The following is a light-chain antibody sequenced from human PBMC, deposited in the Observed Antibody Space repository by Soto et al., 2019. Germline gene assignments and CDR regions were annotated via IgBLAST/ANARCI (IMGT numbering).Light chain of an antibody. J-gene: IGKJ4*01. Sequence: EIVMTQSPATLSVSPGERATLSCRASQSVRSNLAWHQQKPGQAPRLLIYGASTRATDIPSRFSGSGSGKEFTITLRSLQSEDFAVYYCQQYNNWPPLTFRGATNVEIK. V-gene: IGKV3-15*01. CDR3: QQYNNWPPLT. CDR1: QSVRSN. CDR2: GAS.